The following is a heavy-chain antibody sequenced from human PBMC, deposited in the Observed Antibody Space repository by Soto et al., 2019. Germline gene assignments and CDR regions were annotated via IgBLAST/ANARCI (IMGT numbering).Heavy chain of an antibody. D-gene: IGHD3-22*01. CDR3: ARGSYYCDSSGYYHY. CDR1: GGSFSGYY. V-gene: IGHV4-34*01. J-gene: IGHJ4*02. Sequence: SETLSLTCAVHGGSFSGYYWDWIRQPPGKGLEWIGEVNHGGTSNYNPSLKSRAIISVDTSKNQFSLKLSSVTAADTAVYYCARGSYYCDSSGYYHYWGQGTLVTVSS. CDR2: VNHGGTS.